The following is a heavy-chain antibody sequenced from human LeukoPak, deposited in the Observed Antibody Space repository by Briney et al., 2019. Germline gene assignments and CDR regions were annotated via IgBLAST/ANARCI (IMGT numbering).Heavy chain of an antibody. CDR3: AIKYYYYYMDV. CDR2: IYYSGST. J-gene: IGHJ6*03. Sequence: SEALSLTCTVSGYSIISSYYWGWIRQPPGKGLEWIGSIYYSGSTYYNPSLKSRVTISVDTSKNQFSLKLSSVTAADTAVYYCAIKYYYYYMDVWGKGTTVTISS. V-gene: IGHV4-38-2*02. CDR1: GYSIISSYY.